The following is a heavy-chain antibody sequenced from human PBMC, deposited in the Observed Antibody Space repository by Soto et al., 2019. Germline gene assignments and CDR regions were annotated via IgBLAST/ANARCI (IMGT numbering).Heavy chain of an antibody. J-gene: IGHJ3*02. CDR2: INPATGAA. D-gene: IGHD3-3*01. Sequence: QLHLVQSGAVVKKPGASVTVSCSASGYPVTAYYMHWVRQAPGRGLEWMGGINPATGAAKYTQTFQGRVPMARDTPTRTVFMELSGLTSEDTAVFYCARGGGVGVAGSAAFDMWGQGTLVTVSS. V-gene: IGHV1-2*02. CDR3: ARGGGVGVAGSAAFDM. CDR1: GYPVTAYY.